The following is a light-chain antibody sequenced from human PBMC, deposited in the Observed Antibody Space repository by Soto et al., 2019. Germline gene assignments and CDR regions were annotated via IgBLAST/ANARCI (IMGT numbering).Light chain of an antibody. CDR3: QQFNSYPL. CDR2: DAS. CDR1: QGISSA. Sequence: AIQLTQSPSSLSASVGDRVTITCRASQGISSALASYQQKPGKAPKLLIYDASSLESGVPSRFSGSGSGTDFTLTISSLQPEDFATYYCQQFNSYPLFGGGTKVEIK. J-gene: IGKJ4*01. V-gene: IGKV1-13*02.